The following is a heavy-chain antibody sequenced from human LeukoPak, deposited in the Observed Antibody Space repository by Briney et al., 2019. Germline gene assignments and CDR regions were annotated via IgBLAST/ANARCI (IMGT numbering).Heavy chain of an antibody. Sequence: KSSETLSLTCTVYGGSISSYYWSWIRQPAGKGLEWIGRIYTSESTNYNPSLRSRVTMSVDTSKNQFSLKLSSVTAADTAVYYCARDRWELFSFDYWGQGTLVTVSS. CDR1: GGSISSYY. CDR2: IYTSEST. CDR3: ARDRWELFSFDY. V-gene: IGHV4-4*07. D-gene: IGHD3-10*01. J-gene: IGHJ4*02.